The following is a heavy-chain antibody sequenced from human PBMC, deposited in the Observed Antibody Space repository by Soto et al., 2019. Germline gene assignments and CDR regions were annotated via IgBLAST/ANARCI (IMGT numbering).Heavy chain of an antibody. V-gene: IGHV1-69*01. D-gene: IGHD1-20*01. Sequence: QAQLMQSGAELKKPGSLLKVSCKASGGTFSGYAINWVRQATGQGLERMGGIIPLLGITDYGQKFQGRITIAADESTGTAYMDLRGLRSEDTAVYYCARDPRSITGTTSSEDFQHWGQGTLVSVSS. CDR3: ARDPRSITGTTSSEDFQH. CDR2: IIPLLGIT. CDR1: GGTFSGYA. J-gene: IGHJ1*01.